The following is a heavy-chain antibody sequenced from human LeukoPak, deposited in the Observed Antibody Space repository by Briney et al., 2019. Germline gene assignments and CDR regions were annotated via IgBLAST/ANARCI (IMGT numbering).Heavy chain of an antibody. Sequence: GGSLRLSCAASGFNFSIYGMHWVRQAPGKGLEWVTFVRYDQSATVYADSVQGRFAISRDNSKNTVYLQMNSLRVEDTALCFCVKDQGECPGSRCYLRFLEYWGQGTLVIVSS. V-gene: IGHV3-30*02. J-gene: IGHJ4*02. CDR3: VKDQGECPGSRCYLRFLEY. CDR1: GFNFSIYG. CDR2: VRYDQSAT. D-gene: IGHD3-3*01.